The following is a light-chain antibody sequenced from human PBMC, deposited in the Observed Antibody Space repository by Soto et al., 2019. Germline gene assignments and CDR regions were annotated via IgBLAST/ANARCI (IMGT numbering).Light chain of an antibody. CDR3: QQYGSSPPRT. Sequence: EIVLTQSPGILSLSPGERATLSCRASQSVSSDFLAWYQQKPGQAPRLLIYGASTRATDVPDRFSGSGSGADFTLSISRLEPEDFAVYYCQQYGSSPPRTFGQGTKV. V-gene: IGKV3-20*01. CDR1: QSVSSDF. CDR2: GAS. J-gene: IGKJ1*01.